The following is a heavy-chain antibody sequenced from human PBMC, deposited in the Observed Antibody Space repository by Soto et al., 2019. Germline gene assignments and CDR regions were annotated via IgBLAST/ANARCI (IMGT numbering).Heavy chain of an antibody. J-gene: IGHJ3*02. V-gene: IGHV1-8*01. CDR1: GYTFTSYD. Sequence: QVQLVQSGAEVKKPGASVKVSCKTSGYTFTSYDINWVRQATGQGLEWMGWMNPNSGNTAYAQKFQGRVTMTRNTSRSTAYIELSRLRSEDTAVYYCARERSSGAFDIWGQGTMVTVSS. CDR2: MNPNSGNT. CDR3: ARERSSGAFDI. D-gene: IGHD1-26*01.